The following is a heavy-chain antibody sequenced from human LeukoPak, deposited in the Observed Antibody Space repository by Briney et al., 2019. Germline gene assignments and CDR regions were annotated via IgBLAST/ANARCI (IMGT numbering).Heavy chain of an antibody. V-gene: IGHV4-30-2*02. J-gene: IGHJ4*02. CDR2: IYHSGST. Sequence: PSETLSLTCAVSGGSISSGGYSWSWIRQPPEKGLEWIGYIYHSGSTYYNPSLKSRVTISVDTSKNQFSLKLSSVTAADTAVYYCARFKRAGGWSYFDYWGQGTLVTVSS. CDR1: GGSISSGGYS. D-gene: IGHD6-19*01. CDR3: ARFKRAGGWSYFDY.